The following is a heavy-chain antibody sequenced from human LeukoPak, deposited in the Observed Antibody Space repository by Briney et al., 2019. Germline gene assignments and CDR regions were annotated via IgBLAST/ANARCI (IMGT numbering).Heavy chain of an antibody. J-gene: IGHJ4*02. CDR3: ARAQYNSGPDY. CDR1: GFTVSSNY. Sequence: SGGSLRLSCAASGFTVSSNYMSWVRQAPWKGLEWVSVIYSGGSTYYADSVKGRFTISRDNSKNTLYLQMNSLRAEDTAVYYCARAQYNSGPDYWGQGTLVTVSS. V-gene: IGHV3-66*01. CDR2: IYSGGST. D-gene: IGHD5-12*01.